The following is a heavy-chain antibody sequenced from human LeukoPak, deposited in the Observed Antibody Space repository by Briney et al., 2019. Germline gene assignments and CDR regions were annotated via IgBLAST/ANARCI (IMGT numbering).Heavy chain of an antibody. V-gene: IGHV1-2*02. D-gene: IGHD4-17*01. CDR3: ARGSPRDYGDYPPRFDY. Sequence: ASVKVSCKASGYTFTDYYMNWVRQAPGHGLGWMGWINPNSGGTNNAQKFQGRVSMTRDTSFTTDYMELNRLTSDDTAVYYCARGSPRDYGDYPPRFDYWGQGTLVTVSS. CDR2: INPNSGGT. CDR1: GYTFTDYY. J-gene: IGHJ4*02.